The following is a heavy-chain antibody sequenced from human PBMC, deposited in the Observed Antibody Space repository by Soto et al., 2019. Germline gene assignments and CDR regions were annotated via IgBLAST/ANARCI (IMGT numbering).Heavy chain of an antibody. Sequence: SETLSLTCAVYGGSFSGYYWSWIRQPPGKGLEWIGHVYYSGGTNYNPSLKSRVTISVDTSKNQFSLKLSSVTAADTAIYYCARADSSAVTFDYWGQGALVTVSS. V-gene: IGHV4-59*01. CDR1: GGSFSGYY. D-gene: IGHD3-22*01. CDR3: ARADSSAVTFDY. J-gene: IGHJ4*02. CDR2: VYYSGGT.